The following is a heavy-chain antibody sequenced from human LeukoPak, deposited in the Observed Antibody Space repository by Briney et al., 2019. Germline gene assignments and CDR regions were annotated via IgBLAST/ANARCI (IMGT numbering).Heavy chain of an antibody. Sequence: GGSLRLSCAASGFTFSDYYMTWIRQAPGKGLEWASYITGSSITIYYADSVKGRFTISRDNAKNSLYLQMNSLRAEDTAVYYCARDLRGYTSGGGDAFDIWGQGTMVTVSS. CDR3: ARDLRGYTSGGGDAFDI. J-gene: IGHJ3*02. D-gene: IGHD5-18*01. V-gene: IGHV3-11*04. CDR1: GFTFSDYY. CDR2: ITGSSITI.